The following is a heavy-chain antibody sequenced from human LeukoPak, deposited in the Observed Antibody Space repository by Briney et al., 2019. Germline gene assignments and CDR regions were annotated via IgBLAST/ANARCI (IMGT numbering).Heavy chain of an antibody. Sequence: ASVKVSCKASGGTFSSYAISWVRQAPGQGLEWMGGIIPIFGTANYAQKFQGRVTITADESTSTAYMELSSLRSEDTAVYYCASVTPDRADIVVVPAAIQDRYYYYGMDVWGQGTTVTVSS. CDR1: GGTFSSYA. CDR3: ASVTPDRADIVVVPAAIQDRYYYYGMDV. V-gene: IGHV1-69*13. D-gene: IGHD2-2*01. J-gene: IGHJ6*02. CDR2: IIPIFGTA.